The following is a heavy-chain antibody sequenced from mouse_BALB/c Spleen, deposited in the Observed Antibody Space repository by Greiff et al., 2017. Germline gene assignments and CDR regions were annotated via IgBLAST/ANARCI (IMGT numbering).Heavy chain of an antibody. Sequence: ESGPGLVKPSQSLSLTCSVTGYSITSGYYWNWIRQFPGNKLEWMGYISYDGSNNYNPSLKNRISITRDTSKNQFFLKLNSVTTEDTATYYCAVTTGYWYFDVWGAGTTVTVSS. J-gene: IGHJ1*01. CDR2: ISYDGSN. D-gene: IGHD2-12*01. V-gene: IGHV3-6*02. CDR1: GYSITSGYY. CDR3: AVTTGYWYFDV.